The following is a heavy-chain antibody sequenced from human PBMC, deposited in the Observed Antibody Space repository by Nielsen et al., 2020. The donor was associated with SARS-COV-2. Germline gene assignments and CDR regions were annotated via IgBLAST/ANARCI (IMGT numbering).Heavy chain of an antibody. D-gene: IGHD1-26*01. CDR3: ARDGIVGATGIDY. Sequence: GESLKISCAASGFTFSSYGMHWVRQAPGKGLEWVAVIWYDGSNKYYADSVKGRFTISRDNSKNTLYLQMNSLRAEDTAVYYCARDGIVGATGIDYWGQGTLVTVSS. CDR1: GFTFSSYG. V-gene: IGHV3-33*01. CDR2: IWYDGSNK. J-gene: IGHJ4*02.